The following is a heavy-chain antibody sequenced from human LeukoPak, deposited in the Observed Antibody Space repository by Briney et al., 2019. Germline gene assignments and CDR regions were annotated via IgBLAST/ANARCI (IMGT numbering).Heavy chain of an antibody. CDR1: GRSISSGGFY. Sequence: KSSQTLSLTCTVSGRSISSGGFYWSWIRQHPGKGLEWIGYIYYSGNTYYNPSLKSRVTISVDTSKNQFSLNLSSVTAADTAVYYCARYIVVVPAAAIAYAFDIWGQGTMVTVSS. V-gene: IGHV4-31*03. CDR2: IYYSGNT. D-gene: IGHD2-2*01. J-gene: IGHJ3*02. CDR3: ARYIVVVPAAAIAYAFDI.